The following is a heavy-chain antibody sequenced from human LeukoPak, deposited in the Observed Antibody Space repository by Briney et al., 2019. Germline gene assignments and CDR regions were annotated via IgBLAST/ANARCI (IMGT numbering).Heavy chain of an antibody. V-gene: IGHV3-30*04. CDR3: AAPPVQHSYGYFDN. CDR1: GFSFSTYA. CDR2: ISYDGNNQ. Sequence: PGGSLRLSCAASGFSFSTYAMHWVRQAPGKGLEGVAVISYDGNNQYYADSVKGRFTISRDNSKNTLSLQMNSLRAEDTAVYYCAAPPVQHSYGYFDNWGQGTLVTVSS. J-gene: IGHJ4*02. D-gene: IGHD5-18*01.